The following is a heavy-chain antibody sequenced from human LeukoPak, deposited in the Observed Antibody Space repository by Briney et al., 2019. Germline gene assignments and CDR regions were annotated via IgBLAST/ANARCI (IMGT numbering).Heavy chain of an antibody. CDR3: AKEGLRPIVARSPHWYFDV. CDR2: IYTSGST. D-gene: IGHD5-12*01. Sequence: PSETLSLTCTVSGGSISSGSYYWSWIRQPAGKGLEWIGRIYTSGSTNYNPSLKSRVTISVDTSKTQFSLKLSSVTAADTAVYYCAKEGLRPIVARSPHWYFDVWGRGTLVTVSS. V-gene: IGHV4-61*02. CDR1: GGSISSGSYY. J-gene: IGHJ2*01.